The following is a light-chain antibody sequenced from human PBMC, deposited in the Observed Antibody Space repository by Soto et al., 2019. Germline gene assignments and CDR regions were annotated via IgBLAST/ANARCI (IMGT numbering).Light chain of an antibody. CDR2: EVS. Sequence: QSALTQPASVSGSPGQSITISCTGTSIDVGAYNYVSWYQHHPGKAPKLLIFEVSNRPSGVSNRFSGSKSGNTASLTISGLQAEDEAHYYCAAWDDSLNGVVFGGGTKLTVL. CDR3: AAWDDSLNGVV. J-gene: IGLJ2*01. V-gene: IGLV2-14*01. CDR1: SIDVGAYNY.